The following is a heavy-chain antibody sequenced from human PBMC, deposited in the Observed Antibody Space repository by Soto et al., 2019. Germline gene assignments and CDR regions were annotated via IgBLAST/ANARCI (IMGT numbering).Heavy chain of an antibody. CDR3: AKVQEKWSKVLDY. Sequence: QVKLVQYGPEVKKPAASVQVSCKTSGYTFINYGVSWVRQAPGKGLEWMVWINTYNSNTNYAQKLQCRVTMTTDTSTSTAYIELRSLRSDDTAVYFWAKVQEKWSKVLDYWGQGTLVSVSS. D-gene: IGHD2-15*01. V-gene: IGHV1-18*01. J-gene: IGHJ4*02. CDR1: GYTFINYG. CDR2: INTYNSNT.